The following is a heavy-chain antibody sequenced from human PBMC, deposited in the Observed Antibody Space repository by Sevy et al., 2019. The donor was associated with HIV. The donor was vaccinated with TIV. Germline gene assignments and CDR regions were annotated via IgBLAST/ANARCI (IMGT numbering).Heavy chain of an antibody. CDR2: IYTSGST. Sequence: SETLSLTCTVSGGSISSGSYYWSWIRQPAGKGLEWIGRIYTSGSTNYNPSLKSRATMSVDTSKNQFSLKLSSVTAADTAVYYCARDPDYDFWSGYYTGPPLWGQGTLVTVSS. V-gene: IGHV4-61*02. J-gene: IGHJ4*02. CDR1: GGSISSGSYY. CDR3: ARDPDYDFWSGYYTGPPL. D-gene: IGHD3-3*01.